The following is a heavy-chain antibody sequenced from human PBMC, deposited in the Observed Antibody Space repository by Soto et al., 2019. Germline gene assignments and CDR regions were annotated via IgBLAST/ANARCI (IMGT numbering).Heavy chain of an antibody. Sequence: SETLSLTCTVSGDSVISATYYWSWIRQPPGKGLEWIGYIYYDGSTNYNPSLKSRVTISVDTSKNQFSLKLSSVTAADTAVYYCARDRPDYSSGWYKGNYYYYGMDVWGQGTTVTVSS. CDR2: IYYDGST. D-gene: IGHD6-19*01. CDR1: GDSVISATYY. CDR3: ARDRPDYSSGWYKGNYYYYGMDV. V-gene: IGHV4-61*01. J-gene: IGHJ6*02.